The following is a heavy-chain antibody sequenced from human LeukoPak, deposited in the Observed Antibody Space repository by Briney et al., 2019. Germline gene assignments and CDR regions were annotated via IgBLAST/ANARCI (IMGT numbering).Heavy chain of an antibody. D-gene: IGHD3-3*01. CDR2: INHSGST. CDR1: GGSFSGYY. CDR3: ARGLASGYPPIPFDY. J-gene: IGHJ4*02. Sequence: SETLSLTCAVCGGSFSGYYWSWIRQPPGKGLEWIGEINHSGSTNYNPSLKSRVTISVDTSKNQFSLNLSSVTAADTAIYYCARGLASGYPPIPFDYWGQGTQVTVSS. V-gene: IGHV4-34*01.